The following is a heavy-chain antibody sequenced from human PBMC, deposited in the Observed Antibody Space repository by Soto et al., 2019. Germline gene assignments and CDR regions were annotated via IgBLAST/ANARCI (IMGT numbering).Heavy chain of an antibody. J-gene: IGHJ4*02. CDR2: IYHSGGT. CDR1: GGSISTNNC. V-gene: IGHV4-4*02. D-gene: IGHD3-10*01. CDR3: VREKGSGTYMGFDY. Sequence: SETLSLTCAVSGGSISTNNCWTRGRQPPGKGLEWIGEIYHSGGTNYNPSLKSRVTMSVDKSKNQFSLNLNSVTAADTAIYYCVREKGSGTYMGFDYRGQGTLVTVSS.